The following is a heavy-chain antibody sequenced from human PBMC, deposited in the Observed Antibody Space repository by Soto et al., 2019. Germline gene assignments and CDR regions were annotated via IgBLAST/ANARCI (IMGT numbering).Heavy chain of an antibody. CDR2: INPNSGGT. V-gene: IGHV1-2*04. Sequence: ASVKVSCKASGYTFTGYYMHWVRQAPGQGLEWMGWINPNSGGTNYAQKFQGWVTMTRDTSISTAYMELSRLRSDDTAVYYCAREPFKEGSIAAPGGYGMDVWGQGTTVTVSS. J-gene: IGHJ6*02. D-gene: IGHD6-6*01. CDR3: AREPFKEGSIAAPGGYGMDV. CDR1: GYTFTGYY.